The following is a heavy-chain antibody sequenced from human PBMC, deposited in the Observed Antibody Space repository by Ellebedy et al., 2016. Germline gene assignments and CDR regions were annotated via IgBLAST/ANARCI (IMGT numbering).Heavy chain of an antibody. D-gene: IGHD3-10*01. Sequence: ASVKVSXXVSGYTLTDLSMHWVRQAPGKGLEWMGGFDPEDGETIYAQKFQGRVTMTEDTSTDTAYMELSSLRSEDTAVYYCARATTPYYGSGSYYPSGFDPWGQGTLVTVSS. J-gene: IGHJ5*02. CDR1: GYTLTDLS. CDR2: FDPEDGET. CDR3: ARATTPYYGSGSYYPSGFDP. V-gene: IGHV1-24*01.